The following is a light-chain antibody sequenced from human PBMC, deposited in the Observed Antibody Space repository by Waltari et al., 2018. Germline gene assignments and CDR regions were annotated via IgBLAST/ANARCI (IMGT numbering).Light chain of an antibody. CDR3: QQYYSYPRT. V-gene: IGKV1-8*01. Sequence: AIRITQSPSTLSASTGDRVTITCRASQGISSYLAWYQQKPGKAHKLLIYAASTLQSGVPSRFSGSGSGTDFTLTISCLQSEYFATYYCQQYYSYPRTFGQGTKLEIK. J-gene: IGKJ2*01. CDR1: QGISSY. CDR2: AAS.